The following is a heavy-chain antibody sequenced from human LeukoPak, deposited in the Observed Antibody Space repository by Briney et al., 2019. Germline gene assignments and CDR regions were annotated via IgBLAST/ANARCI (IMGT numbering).Heavy chain of an antibody. CDR3: ARVNPPTYYYGSGSYYRHFDY. D-gene: IGHD3-10*01. CDR2: INHSGST. CDR1: GGSFSGYY. J-gene: IGHJ4*02. Sequence: PSETLSLTCAVYGGSFSGYYWSWIRQPPGKGLEWIGEINHSGSTNYNPSLKSQVTISVDTSKNQFSLKLSSVTAADTAVYYCARVNPPTYYYGSGSYYRHFDYWGQGTLVTVSS. V-gene: IGHV4-34*01.